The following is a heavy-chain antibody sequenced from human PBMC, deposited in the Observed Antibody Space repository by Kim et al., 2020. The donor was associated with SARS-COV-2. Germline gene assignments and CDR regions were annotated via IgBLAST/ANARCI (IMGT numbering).Heavy chain of an antibody. CDR3: ARGDGYNSPFDY. Sequence: GSLRLSCAASGFTFSSYAMHWVRQAPGKGLEWVAVISYDGSNKYYADSVKGRFTISRDNSKNTLYLQMNSLRAEDTAVYYCARGDGYNSPFDYWGQGTLVTVSS. CDR2: ISYDGSNK. J-gene: IGHJ4*02. V-gene: IGHV3-30*04. D-gene: IGHD5-12*01. CDR1: GFTFSSYA.